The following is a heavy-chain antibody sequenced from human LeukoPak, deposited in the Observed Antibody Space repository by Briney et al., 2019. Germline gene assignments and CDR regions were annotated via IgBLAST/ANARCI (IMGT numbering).Heavy chain of an antibody. CDR2: IGTIISTT. Sequence: PGRSLRLSCTASGFTFGDDYMSWFRQAPGKGLEWVSYIGTIISTTYYADSVKGRFTVSRDDAKGSLYLQMSSLRAEDTAVYYCARTVYDLRGQRLIPGLDYWGQGTLVTVSS. D-gene: IGHD6-25*01. CDR3: ARTVYDLRGQRLIPGLDY. J-gene: IGHJ4*02. CDR1: GFTFGDDY. V-gene: IGHV3-11*04.